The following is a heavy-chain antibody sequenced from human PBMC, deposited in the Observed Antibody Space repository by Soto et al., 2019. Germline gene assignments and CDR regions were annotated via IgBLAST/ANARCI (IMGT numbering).Heavy chain of an antibody. D-gene: IGHD3-3*01. Sequence: EVQLVESGGGLVQPGGSLRLSCAASGFTFSSYWMHWVRQAPGKGLVWVSRINSDGSSTSYADSVKGRFTTSRDTAKNMLYLHMNSLRAEDTAVYYCARSYYDFWSGYYQNENWFDPWGQGTLVTVSS. J-gene: IGHJ5*02. CDR1: GFTFSSYW. CDR3: ARSYYDFWSGYYQNENWFDP. V-gene: IGHV3-74*01. CDR2: INSDGSST.